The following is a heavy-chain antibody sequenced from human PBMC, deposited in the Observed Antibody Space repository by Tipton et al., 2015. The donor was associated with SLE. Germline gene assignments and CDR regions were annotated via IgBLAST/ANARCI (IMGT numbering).Heavy chain of an antibody. Sequence: LVQSGAEVKKPGASVKVSCKASGYNFTSYGISWVRQAPGQGLEWMGWISTYNGNTNYARKLQGRVTMTTDTSTSTASMDLRSLRSDDTAVYYCARANPFYSGYDFDYWGQGTLVTVSS. CDR3: ARANPFYSGYDFDY. J-gene: IGHJ4*02. CDR1: GYNFTSYG. D-gene: IGHD5-12*01. CDR2: ISTYNGNT. V-gene: IGHV1-18*01.